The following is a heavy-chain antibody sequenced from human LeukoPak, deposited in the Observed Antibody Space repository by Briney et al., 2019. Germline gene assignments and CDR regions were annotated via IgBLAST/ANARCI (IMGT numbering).Heavy chain of an antibody. D-gene: IGHD3-22*01. J-gene: IGHJ3*02. V-gene: IGHV3-43*02. CDR3: AKDLMKYYYDSSGYPHAFDI. CDR1: GFTLDDYA. Sequence: GGSLRLSCAASGFTLDDYAMHWVRQAPGKGLEWVSLISGDGGSTYYADSVKGRFTISRDNSKNSLYLQMNSLRTEDTALYYCAKDLMKYYYDSSGYPHAFDIWGQGTMVTVSS. CDR2: ISGDGGST.